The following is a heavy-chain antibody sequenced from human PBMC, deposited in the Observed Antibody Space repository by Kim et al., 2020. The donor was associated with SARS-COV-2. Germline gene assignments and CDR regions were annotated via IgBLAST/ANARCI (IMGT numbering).Heavy chain of an antibody. CDR1: EFSFTNYA. V-gene: IGHV3-23*01. CDR2: ISAGGDII. CDR3: AKALRGLAMMLYL. J-gene: IGHJ6*01. Sequence: GGSLRLSCAASEFSFTNYAMSWVRQAPGKGLEWVSCISAGGDIIHYADSVKGRFTISRDISKNTLYLQMNSLRAEDTAVFYCAKALRGLAMMLYLWGQGT. D-gene: IGHD2-2*01.